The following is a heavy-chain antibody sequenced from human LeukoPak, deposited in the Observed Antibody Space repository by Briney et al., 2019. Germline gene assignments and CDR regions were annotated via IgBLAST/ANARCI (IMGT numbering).Heavy chain of an antibody. CDR3: ARLSSITMVRGVKLFDP. CDR2: IYYSGST. V-gene: IGHV4-39*01. CDR1: GGSISSSSYY. D-gene: IGHD3-10*01. Sequence: PETLSLTCTVSGGSISSSSYYWGWMRQPPGKGLEWIGSIYYSGSTYYNPSLKSRVTISVDTSKNQFSLKLSSVTAADTAVYYCARLSSITMVRGVKLFDPWGQGTLVTVSS. J-gene: IGHJ5*02.